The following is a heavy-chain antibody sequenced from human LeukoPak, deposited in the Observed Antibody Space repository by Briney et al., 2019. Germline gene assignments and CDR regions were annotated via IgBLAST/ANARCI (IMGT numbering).Heavy chain of an antibody. V-gene: IGHV1-2*02. CDR1: GYIFSDYY. D-gene: IGHD2-8*02. J-gene: IGHJ4*02. CDR2: IKPNNGGT. Sequence: ASVKVSCKASGYIFSDYYVHGVRQAPGQGLEWMAWIKPNNGGTTFAKKFQGRVTLTRDTSISTAYMQLSGLRSEDTAMYYCAREAGGVSDYWGQGTLVTVSS. CDR3: AREAGGVSDY.